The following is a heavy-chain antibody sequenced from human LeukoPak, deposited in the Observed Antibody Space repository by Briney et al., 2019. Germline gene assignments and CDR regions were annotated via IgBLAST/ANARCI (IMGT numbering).Heavy chain of an antibody. V-gene: IGHV4-31*03. CDR1: GSSISSGGYY. CDR2: IYYSGST. CDR3: ASSIPDNNWFDP. Sequence: TSETLSLTCTVSGSSISSGGYYWSWIRQHPGKGLEWIGYIYYSGSTYYNPSLKSRVTISVDTSKNQFSLKLSSVTAADTAVYYCASSIPDNNWFDPWGQGTLVTVSS. D-gene: IGHD2-2*02. J-gene: IGHJ5*02.